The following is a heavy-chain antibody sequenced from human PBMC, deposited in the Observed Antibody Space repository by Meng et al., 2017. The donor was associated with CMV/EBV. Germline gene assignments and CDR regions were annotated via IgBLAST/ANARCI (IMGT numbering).Heavy chain of an antibody. Sequence: GESLKISCAASGFTFSSYGMHWVRQAPGRGLEWVAFIRYDGSSKYYADSVKGRFTISRDNSKNTLYLQMNSLRAEDTAVYYCAKDYSSYDYGGNSLDYWGQGTLVTVSS. J-gene: IGHJ4*02. D-gene: IGHD4-23*01. CDR2: IRYDGSSK. V-gene: IGHV3-30*02. CDR1: GFTFSSYG. CDR3: AKDYSSYDYGGNSLDY.